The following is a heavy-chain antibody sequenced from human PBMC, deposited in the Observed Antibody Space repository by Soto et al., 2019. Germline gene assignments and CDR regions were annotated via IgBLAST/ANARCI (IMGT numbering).Heavy chain of an antibody. Sequence: QVQLVQSGAEVRKPGSSVQVSCKASGGTFYTYTFSWVRQAPGQGLEWMGSITPIYPTTNYAEKFQGRLTVTADGSTCTAYMELSSLTSDDTAVYYCATIPRYSFPTSDDLDSWGQGTLVTVSS. D-gene: IGHD5-18*01. CDR1: GGTFYTYT. CDR2: ITPIYPTT. V-gene: IGHV1-69*15. J-gene: IGHJ4*02. CDR3: ATIPRYSFPTSDDLDS.